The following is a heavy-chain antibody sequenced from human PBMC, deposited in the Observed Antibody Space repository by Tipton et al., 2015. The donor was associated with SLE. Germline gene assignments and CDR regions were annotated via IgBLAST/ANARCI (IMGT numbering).Heavy chain of an antibody. CDR3: ARGRSAGYCSGGSCFDRMDV. Sequence: TLSLTCTVSGGSISSHYWSWIRQPPGKGPEWIGYIYYSGSTNYNPSLKSRVTISVDTSKNQFSLELSSVTAADTAVYYCARGRSAGYCSGGSCFDRMDVWGQGTTVTVSS. J-gene: IGHJ6*02. V-gene: IGHV4-59*11. CDR2: IYYSGST. CDR1: GGSISSHY. D-gene: IGHD2-15*01.